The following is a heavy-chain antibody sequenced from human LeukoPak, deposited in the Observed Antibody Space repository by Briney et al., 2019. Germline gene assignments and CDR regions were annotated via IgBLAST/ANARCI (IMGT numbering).Heavy chain of an antibody. CDR3: ARGGWPWHYYYMDV. CDR1: GYTFTRYG. J-gene: IGHJ6*03. CDR2: INTNTGNP. D-gene: IGHD6-19*01. Sequence: ASVKVSCKASGYTFTRYGMNWVRQAPGQGLEWMGWINTNTGNPTYAQGFTGRSVFSLDTSVSTAYLQISSLKAEDTAVYYCARGGWPWHYYYMDVWGKGTTVTVSS. V-gene: IGHV7-4-1*02.